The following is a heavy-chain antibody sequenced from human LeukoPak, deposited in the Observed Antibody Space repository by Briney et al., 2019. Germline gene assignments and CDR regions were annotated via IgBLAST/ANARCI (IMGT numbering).Heavy chain of an antibody. CDR3: ARCTASCYANAFDV. V-gene: IGHV3-23*01. D-gene: IGHD2-2*01. CDR2: INGGGDAT. Sequence: PGGSLRLSCATSGFTSNNNAMSWVRQAPGKGLEWVSAINGGGDATEYADSVKGRFTISRDNSKNTLYLQMNSLRPEDTAVYYCARCTASCYANAFDVWGQGTLLTVSS. J-gene: IGHJ3*01. CDR1: GFTSNNNA.